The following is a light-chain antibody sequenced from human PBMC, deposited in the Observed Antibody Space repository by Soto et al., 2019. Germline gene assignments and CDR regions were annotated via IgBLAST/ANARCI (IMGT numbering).Light chain of an antibody. CDR2: GAS. V-gene: IGKV3-15*01. CDR1: QSVSSN. CDR3: QQYNNWPRRT. Sequence: EIGMTHSPPTLSVSPGERASLSCRASQSVSSNLAWYQQKPGQAPRLLIYGASTRATGIPARFSGSGSGTEFTLTSSRLQSEDCAVYYCQQYNNWPRRTFGQGTKVDIK. J-gene: IGKJ1*01.